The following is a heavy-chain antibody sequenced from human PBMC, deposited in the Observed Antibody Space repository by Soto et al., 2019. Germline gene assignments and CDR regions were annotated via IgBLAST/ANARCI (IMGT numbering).Heavy chain of an antibody. J-gene: IGHJ3*02. V-gene: IGHV1-8*01. CDR2: MNPNSGNT. CDR1: GDTFTSYD. D-gene: IGHD5-12*01. CDR3: ARGLGADIVATIFSFRVAFAI. Sequence: ASVKVSCKASGDTFTSYDINSLRQATGQGLEWMGWMNPNSGNTGYAQKFQGRVTMTRNTSISTAYMELSSLRSEDTAVYYCARGLGADIVATIFSFRVAFAIWGQGTMVTVSS.